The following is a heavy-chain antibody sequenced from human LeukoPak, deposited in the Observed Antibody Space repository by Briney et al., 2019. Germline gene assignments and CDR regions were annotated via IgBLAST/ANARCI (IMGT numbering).Heavy chain of an antibody. CDR1: GYTFTSYA. CDR2: INAGNGNT. J-gene: IGHJ6*02. CDR3: ARHSVVVVPAATIDYYYYGMDV. D-gene: IGHD2-2*01. Sequence: ASVKVSCKASGYTFTSYAMHWVRQAPGQRLEWMGWINAGNGNTKYSQKFQGRVTITRDTSASTAYMELSSLRSEDTAVYYCARHSVVVVPAATIDYYYYGMDVWGQGTTVTVSS. V-gene: IGHV1-3*01.